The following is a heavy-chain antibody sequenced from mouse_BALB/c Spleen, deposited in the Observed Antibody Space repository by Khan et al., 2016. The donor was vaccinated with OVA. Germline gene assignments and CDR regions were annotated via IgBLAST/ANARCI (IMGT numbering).Heavy chain of an antibody. CDR2: ITYSGST. CDR3: AMGRTY. D-gene: IGHD4-1*01. J-gene: IGHJ3*01. Sequence: EVKLLESGPGLVKPSQSLSLTCTVTGYSITSDYAWNWLRPFPGNKLEWMGYITYSGSTSYNPSLKSRISITRDTSKNQFFLQLNFVTTEATATYVCAMGRTYWGQGTLVTGSA. CDR1: GYSITSDYA. V-gene: IGHV3-2*02.